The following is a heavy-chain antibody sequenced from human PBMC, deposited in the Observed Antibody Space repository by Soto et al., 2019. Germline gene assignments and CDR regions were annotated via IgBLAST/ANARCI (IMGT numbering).Heavy chain of an antibody. CDR2: ISYDGSNK. D-gene: IGHD5-12*01. J-gene: IGHJ4*02. CDR3: ARARSGYPPYYFDY. Sequence: QVQLVESGGGVVQPGRSLRLSCAASGFTFSSYAMHWVRQAPGKGLEWVAVISYDGSNKYYADSVKGRFTISRDNSKNTLYLQMNSLRAEDTAVYYCARARSGYPPYYFDYWSQGTLVTVSS. V-gene: IGHV3-30-3*01. CDR1: GFTFSSYA.